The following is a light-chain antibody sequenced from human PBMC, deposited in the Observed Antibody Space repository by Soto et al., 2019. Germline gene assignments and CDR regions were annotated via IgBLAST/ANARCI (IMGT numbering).Light chain of an antibody. Sequence: EIVLTQSPATLSLSPPERAHLXCTATQSVSTYLAWYQQKPGRAPRLLIYDASKRATGIPARFSGSGSGTEFTLTISSLQSEDFAVYYCQQYINLWTFGQGTKVDNK. CDR3: QQYINLWT. CDR1: QSVSTY. CDR2: DAS. V-gene: IGKV3-11*01. J-gene: IGKJ1*01.